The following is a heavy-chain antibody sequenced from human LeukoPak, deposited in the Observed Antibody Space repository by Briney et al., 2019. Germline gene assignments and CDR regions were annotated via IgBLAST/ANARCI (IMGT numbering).Heavy chain of an antibody. Sequence: GGSLRLSCAASGFTLSDYYMSWIRQAPGKGLEWVSYISSSSSTIYYADSVKGRFTISRDNAKNSLYLQMNSLRAEDTAVYYCARSCGGGDCYSFPNYYYYYMDVWGKGTTVTVSS. V-gene: IGHV3-11*04. D-gene: IGHD2-21*02. CDR2: ISSSSSTI. J-gene: IGHJ6*03. CDR1: GFTLSDYY. CDR3: ARSCGGGDCYSFPNYYYYYMDV.